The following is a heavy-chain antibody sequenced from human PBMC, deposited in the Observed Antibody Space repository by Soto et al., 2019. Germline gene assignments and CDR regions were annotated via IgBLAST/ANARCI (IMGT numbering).Heavy chain of an antibody. CDR1: GGSISSGDYY. J-gene: IGHJ5*02. D-gene: IGHD5-12*01. V-gene: IGHV4-30-4*01. CDR2: IYYSGST. CDR3: ARFIVSTMNVDP. Sequence: QVQLQESGPGLVKPSQTLSVTCTVSGGSISSGDYYWSWIRQPPGKGLEWIGYIYYSGSTYYNPSLKSRVTISVDTSKSQFALKLSSVTAGDTAVYYCARFIVSTMNVDPWGQGTLVTVSS.